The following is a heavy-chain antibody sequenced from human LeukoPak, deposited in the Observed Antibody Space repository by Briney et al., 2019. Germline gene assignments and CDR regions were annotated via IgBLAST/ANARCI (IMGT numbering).Heavy chain of an antibody. D-gene: IGHD4-17*01. CDR2: ISYDGSNK. CDR3: AKALPDYGDYYYYYYGMDV. CDR1: GFTFSSYG. J-gene: IGHJ6*02. V-gene: IGHV3-30*18. Sequence: GGSLRLSCAASGFTFSSYGMHWVRQAPGKGLEWVAVISYDGSNKYYADSVKGRFTISRDNSKNTLYLQMNSLRAEDTAVYYCAKALPDYGDYYYYYYGMDVWGQGTTVTVSS.